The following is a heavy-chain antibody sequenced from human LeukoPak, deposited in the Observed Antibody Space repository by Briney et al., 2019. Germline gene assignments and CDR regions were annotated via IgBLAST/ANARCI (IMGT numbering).Heavy chain of an antibody. CDR2: LTGNSNNP. CDR1: GFTFSNYA. Sequence: GGSLSLSCRASGFTFSNYAMNWARPTPGKGLEWVSSLTGNSNNPNYSDSAKGRFTISRENSRNTLYLQMNSLRAEDTALYSCAKCAKAPEGGGGWFDWFDTWGQGSLVIVSS. V-gene: IGHV3-23*01. J-gene: IGHJ5*02. D-gene: IGHD3-10*01. CDR3: AKCAKAPEGGGGWFDWFDT.